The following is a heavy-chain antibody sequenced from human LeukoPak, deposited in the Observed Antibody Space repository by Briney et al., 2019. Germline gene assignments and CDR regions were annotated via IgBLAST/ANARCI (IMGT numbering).Heavy chain of an antibody. Sequence: SETLSLTCTVSGGSISSSSYYWGWIRQPPGKGLEWIGSIYYSGSTYYNPSLKSRVTISVDTSKNQFPLKLSSVTAADTAVYYCARSNPRGSGSYDYWGQGTLVTVSS. V-gene: IGHV4-39*01. CDR1: GGSISSSSYY. J-gene: IGHJ4*02. CDR2: IYYSGST. D-gene: IGHD3-10*01. CDR3: ARSNPRGSGSYDY.